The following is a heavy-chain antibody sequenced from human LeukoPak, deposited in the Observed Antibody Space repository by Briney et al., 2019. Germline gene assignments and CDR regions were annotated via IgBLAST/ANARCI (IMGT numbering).Heavy chain of an antibody. CDR2: ISSSSSYI. D-gene: IGHD2-2*01. J-gene: IGHJ4*02. Sequence: GGSLRLSCAASGFTFSSYSMNWVRQAPGKGLEWVSSISSSSSYIYYADSVKGRFTISRDNAKNSLYLQMNSLRAEDTAVYYCARALSYCSSTSCHSIGYWGQGTLVTVSS. CDR1: GFTFSSYS. CDR3: ARALSYCSSTSCHSIGY. V-gene: IGHV3-21*01.